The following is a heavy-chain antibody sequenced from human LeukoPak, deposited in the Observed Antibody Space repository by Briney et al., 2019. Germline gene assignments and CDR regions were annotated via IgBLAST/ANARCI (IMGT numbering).Heavy chain of an antibody. CDR1: GFTFSNYS. CDR3: VRIPNSANFPNWFDP. J-gene: IGHJ5*02. D-gene: IGHD2/OR15-2a*01. V-gene: IGHV3-21*01. Sequence: GGSLRLSCAASGFTFSNYSMNWVRQAPEKGLEWISSISGSSTYIYYADSVKGRFTISRDNAKNSLYLQMNSLRADDTAMYYCVRIPNSANFPNWFDPWGQGTLVTVSS. CDR2: ISGSSTYI.